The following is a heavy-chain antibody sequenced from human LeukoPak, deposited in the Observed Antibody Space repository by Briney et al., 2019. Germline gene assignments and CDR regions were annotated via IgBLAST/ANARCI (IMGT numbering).Heavy chain of an antibody. CDR3: ARVNSVVTPSLDDYMDV. D-gene: IGHD4-23*01. J-gene: IGHJ6*03. CDR2: ISTSGSNT. CDR1: GFTFSSYG. Sequence: GGSLRLSCAASGFTFSSYGMSWVRQAPGKGLEWVSSISTSGSNTDYADSVKGRFTISRDNAKNSLYLQVNSLRAEDTAVYYCARVNSVVTPSLDDYMDVWGKGTTVTVSS. V-gene: IGHV3-23*01.